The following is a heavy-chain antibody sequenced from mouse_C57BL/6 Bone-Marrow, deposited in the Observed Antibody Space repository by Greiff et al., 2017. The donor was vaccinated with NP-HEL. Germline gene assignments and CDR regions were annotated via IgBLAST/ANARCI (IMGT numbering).Heavy chain of an antibody. CDR1: GYTFTSYW. V-gene: IGHV1-69*01. D-gene: IGHD1-1*01. CDR2: IDPSDSYT. CDR3: ARDTTVVATSGFDY. Sequence: QVQLQQPGAELVMPGASVKLSCKASGYTFTSYWMHWVKQRPGQGLEWIGEIDPSDSYTNYNQKFKGKSTLTVDKSSSTAYMQLSSLTSEDSAVYYCARDTTVVATSGFDYWGKGTTLTVSS. J-gene: IGHJ2*01.